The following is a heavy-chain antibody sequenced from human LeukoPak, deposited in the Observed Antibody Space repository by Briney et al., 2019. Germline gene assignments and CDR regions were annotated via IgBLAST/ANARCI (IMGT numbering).Heavy chain of an antibody. CDR1: GGSFSGYY. V-gene: IGHV4-34*01. Sequence: PSETLSLTCAVYGGSFSGYYWSWIRQPPGKGLEWIGEINHSGSINYNPSLKSRVTVSVDTSKNQFSLKLSSVTAADTAVYYCARDGPPGIAVAGTFDYWGQGTLVTVSS. J-gene: IGHJ4*02. D-gene: IGHD6-19*01. CDR2: INHSGSI. CDR3: ARDGPPGIAVAGTFDY.